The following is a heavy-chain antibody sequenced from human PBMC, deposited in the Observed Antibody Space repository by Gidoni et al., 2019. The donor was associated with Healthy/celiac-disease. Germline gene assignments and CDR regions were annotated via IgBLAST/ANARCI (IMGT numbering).Heavy chain of an antibody. J-gene: IGHJ4*02. Sequence: EVQLLESGGGLVQHGGSLRLSCAASGFSFSSYAMSWVRPAPVKGLEWVSAISGSGGSTYYEDAVKGRFTISRDNSKNTLYLQMNSLRDEDTAVYYCAKELNDSSGYSYGTWGQGTLVTVSS. CDR1: GFSFSSYA. CDR3: AKELNDSSGYSYGT. D-gene: IGHD3-22*01. CDR2: ISGSGGST. V-gene: IGHV3-23*01.